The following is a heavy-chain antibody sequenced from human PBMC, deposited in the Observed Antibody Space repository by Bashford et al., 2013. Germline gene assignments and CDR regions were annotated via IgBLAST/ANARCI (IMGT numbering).Heavy chain of an antibody. J-gene: IGHJ6*02. D-gene: IGHD3-3*01. Sequence: VRQAPGQGPEWVAGISSNSATINYAGAVKGRFTISRDNGKKSLFLQMSSLKPEDTALYYCVKGSGSTWTSDYYFYAMDAWGRGTTVTVSS. CDR3: VKGSGSTWTSDYYFYAMDA. CDR2: ISSNSATI. V-gene: IGHV3-9*01.